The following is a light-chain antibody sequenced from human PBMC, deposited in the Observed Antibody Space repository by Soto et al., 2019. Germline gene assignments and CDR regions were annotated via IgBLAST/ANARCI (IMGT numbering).Light chain of an antibody. CDR2: GAS. Sequence: EIVMTQSPATLSVSPGERATLSCRASQSVSSNLAWYHQKPGQAPRLLIYGASTRATGIPARFSGSGSGTEFTLTISSLQSEDFAVYYCQQYNNWPRTFGQGTKEEIK. V-gene: IGKV3-15*01. CDR3: QQYNNWPRT. J-gene: IGKJ1*01. CDR1: QSVSSN.